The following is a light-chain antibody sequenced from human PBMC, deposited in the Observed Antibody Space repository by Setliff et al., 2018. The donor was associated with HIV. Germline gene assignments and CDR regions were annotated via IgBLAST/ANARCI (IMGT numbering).Light chain of an antibody. CDR3: SSYTSSNTLAA. J-gene: IGLJ1*01. CDR2: EVN. CDR1: SSDVGGYNY. V-gene: IGLV2-14*01. Sequence: QSVLTQPASVSGSPGQSITISCTGTSSDVGGYNYVSWYQQHPGKAPKLMIYEVNNRPSGVSNRFSGSKSGNTASLTISGLQAEDEADYYCSSYTSSNTLAAFGTGTKAPS.